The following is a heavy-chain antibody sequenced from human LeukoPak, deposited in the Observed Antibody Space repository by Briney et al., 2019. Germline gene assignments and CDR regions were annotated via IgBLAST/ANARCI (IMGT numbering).Heavy chain of an antibody. V-gene: IGHV3-21*01. D-gene: IGHD3-3*01. Sequence: PGGSLRLSCAASGFTFSSYSMNWLRQAPGKGLEGVSSISSSSSYIYYADSVKGRFTISRDNAKNSLYLQMNSLRAEDTAVYYCARERYYDFWSGANYFDYWGQGTLVTVSS. CDR2: ISSSSSYI. J-gene: IGHJ4*02. CDR3: ARERYYDFWSGANYFDY. CDR1: GFTFSSYS.